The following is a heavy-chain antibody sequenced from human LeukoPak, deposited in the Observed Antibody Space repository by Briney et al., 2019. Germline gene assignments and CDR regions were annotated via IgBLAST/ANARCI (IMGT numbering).Heavy chain of an antibody. CDR2: IYYSGST. J-gene: IGHJ4*02. CDR3: ARHQYGGNSDY. V-gene: IGHV4-39*01. D-gene: IGHD4-23*01. CDR1: GGSISSSSYY. Sequence: SETLSLTCTVSGGSISSSSYYWGWIRQPPGKGLEWIGSIYYSGSTYHNPSLKSRVTISVDTSRNQFSLKLSSVTAADTAVYYCARHQYGGNSDYWGQGTLVTVSS.